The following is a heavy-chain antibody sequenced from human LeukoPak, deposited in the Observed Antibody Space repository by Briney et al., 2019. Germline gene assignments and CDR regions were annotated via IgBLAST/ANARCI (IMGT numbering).Heavy chain of an antibody. CDR3: ARGDPDISFGVAGEAFDI. V-gene: IGHV3-21*01. CDR2: ITSSSTYI. Sequence: GGSLRLSCAASGFTFSTFSMNWVRQAPGKGLEWVSSITSSSTYIYYADSLKGRFAISRDNAKNSLYLQMNSLRAEDTAVYYCARGDPDISFGVAGEAFDIWGQGTMVTVSS. D-gene: IGHD3-3*01. CDR1: GFTFSTFS. J-gene: IGHJ3*02.